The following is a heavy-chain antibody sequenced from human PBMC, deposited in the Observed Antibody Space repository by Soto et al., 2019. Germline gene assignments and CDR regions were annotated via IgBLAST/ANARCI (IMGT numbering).Heavy chain of an antibody. J-gene: IGHJ6*04. D-gene: IGHD6-13*01. CDR3: ARVRQSDSSSWYSSYYYYGMDV. V-gene: IGHV1-18*01. CDR2: ISAYNGNT. CDR1: GYTFTSYG. Sequence: ASVKVSCKASGYTFTSYGISWVRQAPGQGLEWMGWISAYNGNTNYAQKLQGRVTMTTDTSTSTAYMELRSLRSDDTAVYYCARVRQSDSSSWYSSYYYYGMDVWGKGTTVTVSS.